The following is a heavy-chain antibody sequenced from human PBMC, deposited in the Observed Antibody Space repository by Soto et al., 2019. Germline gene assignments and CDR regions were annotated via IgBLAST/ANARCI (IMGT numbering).Heavy chain of an antibody. Sequence: KSSETLSLTCAVSGYSISSGYYWGWIRQPPGKGLEWIGSIYHSGSTYYNPSLKSRVTISVDTSKNQFSLKLSSVTAADTAVYYCARDSYDSSGYYDYWGQGTLVTVSS. CDR2: IYHSGST. J-gene: IGHJ4*02. V-gene: IGHV4-38-2*02. D-gene: IGHD3-22*01. CDR1: GYSISSGYY. CDR3: ARDSYDSSGYYDY.